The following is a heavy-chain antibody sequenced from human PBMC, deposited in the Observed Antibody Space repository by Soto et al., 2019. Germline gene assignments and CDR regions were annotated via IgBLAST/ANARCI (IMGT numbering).Heavy chain of an antibody. CDR2: IIPNLGIA. J-gene: IGHJ4*02. CDR3: AREGRRISVA. CDR1: GGTFSSYT. D-gene: IGHD6-19*01. V-gene: IGHV1-69*08. Sequence: QVQLVQSGAEVKKPGSSVKVSCTASGGTFSSYTISWVRQAPGQGLEWMGRIIPNLGIANHAQKFQGRVTITADKSTSTAYMELSSLRSEDKAVYYCAREGRRISVAWGQGTLVTVSS.